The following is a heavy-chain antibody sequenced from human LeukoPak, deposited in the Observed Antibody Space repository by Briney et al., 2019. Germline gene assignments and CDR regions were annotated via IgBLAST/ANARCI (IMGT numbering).Heavy chain of an antibody. D-gene: IGHD3-10*01. Sequence: GGSLRLSCSASGFTFSSYAMHWVRQAPGKGLEYVSAISSNGGSTYYADSVKGRFTISRDNSKNTLYLQMSGLRAEDTAVYYCVKDCSYYYGSGSPLDYWGQGTLVTVSS. CDR3: VKDCSYYYGSGSPLDY. J-gene: IGHJ4*02. V-gene: IGHV3-64D*06. CDR2: ISSNGGST. CDR1: GFTFSSYA.